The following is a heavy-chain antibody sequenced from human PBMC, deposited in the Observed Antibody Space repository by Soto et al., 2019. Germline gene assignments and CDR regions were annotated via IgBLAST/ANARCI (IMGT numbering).Heavy chain of an antibody. Sequence: QVQLVQSGAEVKKPGASVKVSCKASGYTFSIYGINWVRQAPGQGLEWMGWTRPNNGNTKYAQNLQGRVTMTPDTSTSTAYMELRSLRPDDTAVYYCVRDLDGSGSYYTDYWGQVTLVTFSS. J-gene: IGHJ4*02. CDR1: GYTFSIYG. D-gene: IGHD3-10*01. CDR2: TRPNNGNT. CDR3: VRDLDGSGSYYTDY. V-gene: IGHV1-18*01.